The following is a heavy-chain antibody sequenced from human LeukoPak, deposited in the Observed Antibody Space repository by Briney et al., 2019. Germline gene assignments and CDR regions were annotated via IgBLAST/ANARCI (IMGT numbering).Heavy chain of an antibody. CDR1: GFTFSSYW. D-gene: IGHD3-10*01. V-gene: IGHV3-7*01. CDR2: IKQDGSEK. J-gene: IGHJ4*02. Sequence: GGSLRLSCAASGFTFSSYWMSWVRQAPGKGLEWVATIKQDGSEKYYVDSMKGRFTISRDNAKNSLSLQMNSLRAEDTAVYYCASRGFGEPFDYWGRGTLVTVSS. CDR3: ASRGFGEPFDY.